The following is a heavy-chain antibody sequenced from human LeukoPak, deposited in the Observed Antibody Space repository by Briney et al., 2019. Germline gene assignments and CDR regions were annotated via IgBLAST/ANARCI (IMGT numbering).Heavy chain of an antibody. J-gene: IGHJ4*02. CDR3: AREGSSGYYYDY. CDR2: NGSSGSTI. V-gene: IGHV3-11*01. Sequence: AGGPLRLSRAASGFTFSDYYMSWIRQAPGKGLEWVSNNGSSGSTIHYDDSVKGRFTISRDNAKNSLYLQMNSLRAEDTAVYYCAREGSSGYYYDYWGQGTLVTVSS. CDR1: GFTFSDYY. D-gene: IGHD3-22*01.